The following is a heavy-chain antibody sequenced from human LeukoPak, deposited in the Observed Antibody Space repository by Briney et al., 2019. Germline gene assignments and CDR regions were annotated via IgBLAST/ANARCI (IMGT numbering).Heavy chain of an antibody. CDR1: GFTFDYYA. Sequence: GGSLRLSCAASGFTFDYYAMNWVRQAPGKGLEWVLGISGSGAYTYYADSVKGRFTISRDNSQNTLYLQLNSLRAEDTAIYYCARDTSFNYGAHAMDVWGQGTTVTVSS. D-gene: IGHD4/OR15-4a*01. J-gene: IGHJ6*02. CDR2: ISGSGAYT. V-gene: IGHV3-23*01. CDR3: ARDTSFNYGAHAMDV.